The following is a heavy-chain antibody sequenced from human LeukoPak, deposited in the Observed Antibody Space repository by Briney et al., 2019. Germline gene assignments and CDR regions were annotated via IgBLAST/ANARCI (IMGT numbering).Heavy chain of an antibody. J-gene: IGHJ4*02. V-gene: IGHV4-59*08. D-gene: IGHD3-22*01. CDR3: ARQIGRDYYDSSGYYE. CDR1: GGSISSYY. Sequence: SETLSLTCTVSGGSISSYYWSWIRQPPGKGLEWIGYIYYSGSTNYNPSLKSRVTISVDTSKNQFSLKLSSVTAADTAVYYCARQIGRDYYDSSGYYEWGQGTLVTVSS. CDR2: IYYSGST.